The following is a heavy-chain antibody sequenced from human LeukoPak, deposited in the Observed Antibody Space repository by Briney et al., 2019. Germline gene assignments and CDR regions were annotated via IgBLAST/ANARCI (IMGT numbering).Heavy chain of an antibody. CDR1: GFTFSSYA. D-gene: IGHD1-26*01. CDR3: AKVGDSGSYLSYYYGMDV. J-gene: IGHJ6*02. V-gene: IGHV3-23*01. CDR2: ISGSGGST. Sequence: GGSLRLSCAASGFTFSSYAMSWVRQAPGKGLEWVSAISGSGGSTYYADSVKGRFTISRDNFKNTLYLQMNSLRAEDTAVYYCAKVGDSGSYLSYYYGMDVWGQGTTVTVSS.